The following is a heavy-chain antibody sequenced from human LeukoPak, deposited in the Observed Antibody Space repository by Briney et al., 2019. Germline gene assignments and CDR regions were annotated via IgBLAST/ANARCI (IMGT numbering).Heavy chain of an antibody. V-gene: IGHV3-23*01. D-gene: IGHD6-13*01. Sequence: GGSLRLSCAASGFTFSSYAMSWVRQAPGKGLEWVSVISGSGGSTYYADSVKGRFTISRDNSKNTLYLQMNSLRAEDTAVYYCAPGGIAAAGGGWFDPWGQGTLVTVSS. J-gene: IGHJ5*02. CDR1: GFTFSSYA. CDR2: ISGSGGST. CDR3: APGGIAAAGGGWFDP.